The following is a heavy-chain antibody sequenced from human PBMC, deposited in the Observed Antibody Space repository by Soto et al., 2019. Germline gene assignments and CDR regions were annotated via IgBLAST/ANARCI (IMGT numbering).Heavy chain of an antibody. Sequence: PGGSLRLSCAASGFTFSSYGMHWVRQAPGKGLEWVAVIWYDGSNKYYADSVKGRFTISRDNSKNTLYLQMNSLRAEDTAVYYCAAYYYGMDVWGQGTTVTVSS. CDR2: IWYDGSNK. CDR1: GFTFSSYG. J-gene: IGHJ6*02. CDR3: AAYYYGMDV. V-gene: IGHV3-33*01.